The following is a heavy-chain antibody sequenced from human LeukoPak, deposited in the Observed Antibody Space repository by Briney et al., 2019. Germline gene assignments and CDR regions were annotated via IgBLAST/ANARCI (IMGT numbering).Heavy chain of an antibody. D-gene: IGHD3-22*01. Sequence: ASVKVSCTASGYTFTSYDINWVRQATGQGLEWMGWMNPNSGNAGYAQKFQGRVTMTRNTSISTGYMKLGSLRSEDTAVYYCARKRKYYYGSSGWSYCWGQGTLVTVSS. CDR2: MNPNSGNA. CDR3: ARKRKYYYGSSGWSYC. CDR1: GYTFTSYD. V-gene: IGHV1-8*01. J-gene: IGHJ4*02.